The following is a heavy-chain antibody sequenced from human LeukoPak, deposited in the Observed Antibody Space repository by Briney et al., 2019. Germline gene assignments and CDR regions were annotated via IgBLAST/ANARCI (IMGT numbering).Heavy chain of an antibody. CDR2: IDSSGDYT. CDR1: GFTFSNYA. Sequence: GGSLRLSCAASGFTFSNYAVTWVRQAPGKGLEWVSLIDSSGDYTLYAGSVRGRFTVSRDNSKNTLYLQMNSLRAEDTAVYYCARVPPSVGETTSEYFQDWGQGTLVTVSS. D-gene: IGHD1-26*01. J-gene: IGHJ1*01. CDR3: ARVPPSVGETTSEYFQD. V-gene: IGHV3-23*01.